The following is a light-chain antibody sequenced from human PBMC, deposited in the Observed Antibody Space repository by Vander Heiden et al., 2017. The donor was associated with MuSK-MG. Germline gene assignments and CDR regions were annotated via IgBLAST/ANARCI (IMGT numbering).Light chain of an antibody. J-gene: IGKJ4*01. V-gene: IGKV4-1*01. CDR2: WAS. Sequence: DIVMTQSPDSLAVSLGERATINCKSSQSVLYSSNNKNYLAWYQQKPGQPPKLLIYWASTRESGVPDRFSGSGSGTDFTLTISSLQAEDMAVYYCQQYDNTPLTFGGGTKVEIK. CDR3: QQYDNTPLT. CDR1: QSVLYSSNNKNY.